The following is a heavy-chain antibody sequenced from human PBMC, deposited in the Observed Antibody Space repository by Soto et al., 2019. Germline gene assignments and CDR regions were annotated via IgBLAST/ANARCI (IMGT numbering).Heavy chain of an antibody. CDR1: GGTFSSYA. V-gene: IGHV1-69*13. Sequence: SVKVSCKASGGTFSSYAISWVRQAPGQGLEWMGGIIPIFGTANYAQKFQGRVTITADESTSTAYMELSSLRSEDTAVYYCARDLKQLARFFYYYYGMDVWGQGTTVTVSS. CDR2: IIPIFGTA. D-gene: IGHD6-6*01. CDR3: ARDLKQLARFFYYYYGMDV. J-gene: IGHJ6*02.